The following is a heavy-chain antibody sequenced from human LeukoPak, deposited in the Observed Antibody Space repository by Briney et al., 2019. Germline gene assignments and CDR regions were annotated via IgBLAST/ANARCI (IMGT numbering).Heavy chain of an antibody. CDR2: INPNSGGT. J-gene: IGHJ5*02. CDR3: ARIYYAPYWFDP. CDR1: GYTFTGYY. V-gene: IGHV1-2*02. Sequence: ASVKVSCKASGYTFTGYYMHWVRQAPGQGLEWMGWINPNSGGTNYAQKFQGRVTMTRNTSISTAYMELSSLRSEDTAVYYCARIYYAPYWFDPWGQGTLVTVSS. D-gene: IGHD3-10*01.